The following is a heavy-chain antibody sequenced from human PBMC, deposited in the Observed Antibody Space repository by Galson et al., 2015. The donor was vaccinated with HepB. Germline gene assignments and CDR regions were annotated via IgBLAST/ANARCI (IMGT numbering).Heavy chain of an antibody. CDR3: ARVADADYGDHSHLDS. CDR1: GFTFSDYY. D-gene: IGHD4/OR15-4a*01. CDR2: ISSNTIYT. V-gene: IGHV3-11*06. Sequence: SLRLSCAASGFTFSDYYMSWIRQAPGKGLEWLSYISSNTIYTNYADSVKGRFTVSRDNVKNSIPLQMNRLSVEDTAIYYCARVADADYGDHSHLDSWGQGTLVTVSS. J-gene: IGHJ4*02.